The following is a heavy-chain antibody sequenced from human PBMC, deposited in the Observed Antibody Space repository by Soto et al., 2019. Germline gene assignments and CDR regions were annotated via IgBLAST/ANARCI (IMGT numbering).Heavy chain of an antibody. V-gene: IGHV6-1*01. D-gene: IGHD2-8*01. Sequence: SQTLSLTCAISGDSVSSNSAAWNWIRQSPSRGLEWLGRTYYRSKWYNDYAVSVKSRITINPDTSKNQFSLQLNSVTPDDTAVYYCARAKSYDIVLMGYYYYYMDVWGKGTTVTVS. CDR3: ARAKSYDIVLMGYYYYYMDV. J-gene: IGHJ6*03. CDR2: TYYRSKWYN. CDR1: GDSVSSNSAA.